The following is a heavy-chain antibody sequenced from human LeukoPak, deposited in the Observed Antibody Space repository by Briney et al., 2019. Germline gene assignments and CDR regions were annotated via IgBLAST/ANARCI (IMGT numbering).Heavy chain of an antibody. J-gene: IGHJ4*02. CDR2: IYTSGST. CDR3: ARDVYASETYYVGH. CDR1: GGSISSYY. V-gene: IGHV4-4*07. Sequence: SETLSLTCTVSGGSISSYYWSWIRQPAGKGLEWIGRIYTSGSTNYNPSLKSRVTMSVETARNQFSLKLSSVTAADTAVYYCARDVYASETYYVGHWGQGILVTVSS. D-gene: IGHD3-10*01.